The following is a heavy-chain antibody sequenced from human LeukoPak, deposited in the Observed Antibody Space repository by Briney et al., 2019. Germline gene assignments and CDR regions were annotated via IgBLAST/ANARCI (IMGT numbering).Heavy chain of an antibody. D-gene: IGHD2-2*01. J-gene: IGHJ4*02. V-gene: IGHV3-23*01. CDR1: GFTFNNYA. CDR2: ISGSGGST. CDR3: ARTNIVVVPAAIGY. Sequence: PGRSLRLSCAASGFTFNNYAMSWVRQAPGKGLEWVSAISGSGGSTYYADSVKGRFTISRDNSKNTLYLQMNSLRAEDTAVYYCARTNIVVVPAAIGYWGQGTLVTVSS.